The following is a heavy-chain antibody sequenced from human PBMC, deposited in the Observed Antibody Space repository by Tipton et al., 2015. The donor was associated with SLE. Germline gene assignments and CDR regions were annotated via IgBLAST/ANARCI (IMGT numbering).Heavy chain of an antibody. CDR2: IYYSGST. D-gene: IGHD2-2*01. CDR3: ARDQGRHQLAIGWFDP. V-gene: IGHV4-59*01. CDR1: GGSISSYY. Sequence: TLSLTCTVSGGSISSYYWSWIRQPPGKGLKWIGYIYYSGSTNYNPSLKSRVTISVDTSKNQFSLKLSSVTAADTAVYYCARDQGRHQLAIGWFDPWGQGTLVTVSS. J-gene: IGHJ5*02.